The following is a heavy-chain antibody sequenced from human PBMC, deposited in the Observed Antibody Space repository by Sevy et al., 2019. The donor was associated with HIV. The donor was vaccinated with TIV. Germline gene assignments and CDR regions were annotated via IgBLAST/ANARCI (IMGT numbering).Heavy chain of an antibody. J-gene: IGHJ1*01. V-gene: IGHV1-18*01. CDR2: ISRYNT. CDR3: ARAPSGSQGPGQYFQH. CDR1: GYTFTNYG. D-gene: IGHD1-26*01. Sequence: ASVKVSCKASGYTFTNYGITWVRQAPGHGLEWMGWISRYNTNYAQNLQGRVTMTTDTSTSTVYMELRGLRSDDTAVYYCARAPSGSQGPGQYFQHWGQGTLVTVSS.